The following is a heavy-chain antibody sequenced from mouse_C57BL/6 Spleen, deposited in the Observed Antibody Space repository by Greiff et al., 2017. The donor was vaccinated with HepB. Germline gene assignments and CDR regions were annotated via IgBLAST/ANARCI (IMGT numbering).Heavy chain of an antibody. J-gene: IGHJ2*01. Sequence: EVKLQQSGAELVRPGASVKLSCTASGFNIKDDYMHWVKQRPEQGLEWIGWIDPENGDTEYASKLQGKATITADTSSNTAYLQLSSLPSEDTAVYYCTRIHQGGYFDYWGQGTTLTVSS. V-gene: IGHV14-4*01. CDR1: GFNIKDDY. CDR2: IDPENGDT. CDR3: TRIHQGGYFDY.